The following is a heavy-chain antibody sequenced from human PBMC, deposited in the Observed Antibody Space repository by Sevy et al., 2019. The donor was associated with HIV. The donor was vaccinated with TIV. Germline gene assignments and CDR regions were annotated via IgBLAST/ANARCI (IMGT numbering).Heavy chain of an antibody. D-gene: IGHD2-8*01. CDR1: GFTFPIYS. J-gene: IGHJ4*02. CDR3: ARVAVEYCTIDCYHRFDH. Sequence: GESLKISCVASGFTFPIYSVLWVRQAPGKGLEWLTLISYDGNYKYYADSVKGRFTISRDNSNNILYLQMSSLRVEDTALYFCARVAVEYCTIDCYHRFDHWGLGTLVTVSS. V-gene: IGHV3-30*04. CDR2: ISYDGNYK.